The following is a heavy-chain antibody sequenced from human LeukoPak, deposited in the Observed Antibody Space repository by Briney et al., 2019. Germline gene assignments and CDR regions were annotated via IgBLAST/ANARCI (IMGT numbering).Heavy chain of an antibody. D-gene: IGHD5-24*01. Sequence: SETLSLTCAVYGGSFSGYYWSWIRQPPGKGLEWIGEINHSGSTNYNPFLKSRVTISVDTSKNQFSLKLSSVTAADTAVYYCALQVDAFDIWGQGTMVTVSS. CDR3: ALQVDAFDI. CDR1: GGSFSGYY. V-gene: IGHV4-34*01. J-gene: IGHJ3*02. CDR2: INHSGST.